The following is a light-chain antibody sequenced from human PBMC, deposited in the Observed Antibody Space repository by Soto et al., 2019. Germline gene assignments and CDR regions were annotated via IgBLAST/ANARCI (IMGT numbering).Light chain of an antibody. Sequence: EIVLTQSPGTLSLSPGERATLSCRASQSVSNNYLAWYQQKPGQAPRLLIYGASNRATGIPDRFSGSGSGTDFTLTISRLEPEDFAAYYCQQYGSSPPITFGQGTRLEIK. V-gene: IGKV3-20*01. CDR1: QSVSNNY. CDR2: GAS. J-gene: IGKJ5*01. CDR3: QQYGSSPPIT.